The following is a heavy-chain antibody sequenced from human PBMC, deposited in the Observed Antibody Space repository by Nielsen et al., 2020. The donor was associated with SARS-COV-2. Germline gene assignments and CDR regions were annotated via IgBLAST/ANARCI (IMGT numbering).Heavy chain of an antibody. CDR1: GYSFTSYW. J-gene: IGHJ5*02. Sequence: GESLKISCKGSGYSFTSYWIGWVRQLPGKGLEWMGIIYPGDSDTRYSPSLQGQVTISADKSISTAYLQWSSLKASDTAMYYCARFTDSSGWYGWFDPWGQGTLVTVSS. D-gene: IGHD6-19*01. V-gene: IGHV5-51*01. CDR3: ARFTDSSGWYGWFDP. CDR2: IYPGDSDT.